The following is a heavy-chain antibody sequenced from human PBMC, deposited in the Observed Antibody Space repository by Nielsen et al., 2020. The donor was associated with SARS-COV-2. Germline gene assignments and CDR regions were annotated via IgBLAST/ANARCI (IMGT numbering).Heavy chain of an antibody. CDR3: AREGLDYYYMDV. J-gene: IGHJ6*03. D-gene: IGHD6-6*01. V-gene: IGHV3-21*01. Sequence: GESLKISCAASGFTFSSFSVNWVRQAPGEGLEWVASISTGTSNVYYADSVKGRFTISRDNAKNSLYLQMNSLRAEDTAVYYCAREGLDYYYMDVWGKGTTVTVSS. CDR1: GFTFSSFS. CDR2: ISTGTSNV.